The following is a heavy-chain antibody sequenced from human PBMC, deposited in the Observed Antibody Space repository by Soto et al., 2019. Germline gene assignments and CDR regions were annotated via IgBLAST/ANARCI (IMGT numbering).Heavy chain of an antibody. CDR2: IYYSGST. J-gene: IGHJ4*02. V-gene: IGHV4-39*01. CDR1: GGSISSSSYY. D-gene: IGHD3-3*01. CDR3: ARAALDFWSGYYVDY. Sequence: ETLSLTCTVSGGSISSSSYYWGWIRQPPGKGLEWIGSIYYSGSTYYNPSLKSRVTISVDTSKNQFSLKLSSVTAADTAVYYCARAALDFWSGYYVDYWGQGTLVTVSS.